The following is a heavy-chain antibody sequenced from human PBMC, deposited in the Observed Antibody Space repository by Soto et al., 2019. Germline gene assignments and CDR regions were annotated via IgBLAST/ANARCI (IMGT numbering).Heavy chain of an antibody. D-gene: IGHD1-26*01. Sequence: QVQLVESGGGVVQPGRSLRLSCAASGFTFSSFGMDWVRQAPGKGLEWVAVISNDGSNKYYGDSVKGRFTISRDNSKNMLYLQMNSLRPEDTAVYYCAKRKRGAPVSYFDYWGQVTLVTVSS. J-gene: IGHJ4*02. V-gene: IGHV3-30*18. CDR1: GFTFSSFG. CDR3: AKRKRGAPVSYFDY. CDR2: ISNDGSNK.